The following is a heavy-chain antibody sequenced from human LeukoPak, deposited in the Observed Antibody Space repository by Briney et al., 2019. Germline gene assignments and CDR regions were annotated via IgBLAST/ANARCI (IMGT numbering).Heavy chain of an antibody. CDR3: ASLDSSGYYPFDY. J-gene: IGHJ4*02. CDR2: INPNSGGT. CDR1: GYTFTGYY. Sequence: ASVKVSCKASGYTFTGYYMHWVRQAPGQGLEWMGWINPNSGGTNYAQKFQGRVTMTRDTSVSTAYMELSRLRSDDTAVYYCASLDSSGYYPFDYWGQGTLVTVSS. V-gene: IGHV1-2*02. D-gene: IGHD3-22*01.